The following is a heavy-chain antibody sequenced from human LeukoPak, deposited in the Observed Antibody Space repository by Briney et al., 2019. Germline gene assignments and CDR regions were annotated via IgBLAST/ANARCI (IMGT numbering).Heavy chain of an antibody. CDR2: ISSSSSTI. CDR3: ARDYGDSSSWYNAFDI. V-gene: IGHV3-48*01. Sequence: GGSLRLSCAASGFIFSSYSMNWVRQAPGKGLEWVSYISSSSSTIYYADSVKGRFTISRDNARNSLYLQMNSLRAEDTAVYYCARDYGDSSSWYNAFDIWGQGTMVTVSS. D-gene: IGHD6-13*01. J-gene: IGHJ3*02. CDR1: GFIFSSYS.